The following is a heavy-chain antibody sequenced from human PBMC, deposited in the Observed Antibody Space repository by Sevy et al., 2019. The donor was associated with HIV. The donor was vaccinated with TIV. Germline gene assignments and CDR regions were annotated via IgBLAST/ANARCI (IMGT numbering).Heavy chain of an antibody. Sequence: GGSLRLSCSASGFTFSEFGMHWVRQAPGKGLEWVAVIWYDGSNQYYADSLKGRITISRDNSKNMLYLQMNSLGAEDTADYYCARSLSVVAEETFDYWGQGTLVTVSS. J-gene: IGHJ4*02. V-gene: IGHV3-33*01. CDR2: IWYDGSNQ. CDR1: GFTFSEFG. CDR3: ARSLSVVAEETFDY.